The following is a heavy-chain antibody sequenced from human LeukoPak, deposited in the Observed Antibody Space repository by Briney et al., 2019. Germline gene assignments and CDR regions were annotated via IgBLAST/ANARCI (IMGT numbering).Heavy chain of an antibody. Sequence: AASVKVSCKASGYTFTSYYMHWVRQAPGQGLEWMGIINPSGGSTSYAQKFQGRVTMTRDTSTSTVYMELSSLGSEDTAVYYCARDLGPMVQDYWGQGTLVTVSS. V-gene: IGHV1-46*01. D-gene: IGHD3-10*01. J-gene: IGHJ4*02. CDR1: GYTFTSYY. CDR2: INPSGGST. CDR3: ARDLGPMVQDY.